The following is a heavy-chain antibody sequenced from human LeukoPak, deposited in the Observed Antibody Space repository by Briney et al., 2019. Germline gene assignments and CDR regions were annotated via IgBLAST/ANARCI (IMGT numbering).Heavy chain of an antibody. D-gene: IGHD4-11*01. J-gene: IGHJ4*01. CDR1: GFPFSSYW. V-gene: IGHV3-7*01. CDR3: VRSAFLTTEFYFDY. Sequence: PGGSLRLSCAASGFPFSSYWMTWVRQAPGKGLEWVANINQDGSEKHYVGSVKGRFTISRDNAKNTLYLQMNSLRAEDTAVYYCVRSAFLTTEFYFDYWGHGTLVTVSS. CDR2: INQDGSEK.